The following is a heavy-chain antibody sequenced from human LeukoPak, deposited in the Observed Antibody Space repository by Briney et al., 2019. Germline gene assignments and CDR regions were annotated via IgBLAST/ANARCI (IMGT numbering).Heavy chain of an antibody. V-gene: IGHV3-53*01. CDR1: GFTVSSNY. Sequence: GGSLRLSCAASGFTVSSNYMSWVRQAPGKGLEWVSVIYSGGSTYYADSVKGRFTISRDNSKNTLYLQMNSLRAEDTAVYYCARGYDILTGYYGYYYWGQGTLVTVSP. D-gene: IGHD3-9*01. CDR3: ARGYDILTGYYGYYY. CDR2: IYSGGST. J-gene: IGHJ4*02.